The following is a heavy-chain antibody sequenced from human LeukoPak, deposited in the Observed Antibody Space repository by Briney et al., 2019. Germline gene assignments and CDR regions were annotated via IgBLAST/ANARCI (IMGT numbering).Heavy chain of an antibody. CDR2: INHSGST. J-gene: IGHJ6*03. V-gene: IGHV4-34*01. CDR3: AREGGSGSYSYYYYYMDV. D-gene: IGHD3-10*01. Sequence: SETLSLTCAVYGGSFSGYYWSWIRQPPGKGLEWIGEINHSGSTNYTPSLKSRVTISVDTSKNQFSLKLNSVTAADTAVYYCAREGGSGSYSYYYYYMDVWGKGTTVTISS. CDR1: GGSFSGYY.